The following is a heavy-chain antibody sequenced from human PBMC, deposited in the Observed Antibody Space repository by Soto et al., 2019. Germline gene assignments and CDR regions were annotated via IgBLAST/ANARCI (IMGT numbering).Heavy chain of an antibody. D-gene: IGHD2-2*01. CDR2: ISRDGRGE. J-gene: IGHJ1*01. V-gene: IGHV3-30*18. Sequence: PGAYLRLSCVGSGFNFANFGIQCIRQAPGKGLEWVAIISRDGRGEAFADSVKGRFAISKDNSKNTVYLQMTGLRSDDTAVYYCAKEENQNSDVDHWGQGXLVTVYS. CDR3: AKEENQNSDVDH. CDR1: GFNFANFG.